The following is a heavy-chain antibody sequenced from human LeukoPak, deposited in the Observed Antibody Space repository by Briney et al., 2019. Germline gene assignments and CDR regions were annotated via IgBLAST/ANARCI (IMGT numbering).Heavy chain of an antibody. CDR1: GFSFRDYG. CDR3: AKGNRVAAAGYYYYGMDV. Sequence: GGSLKLSCAASGFSFRDYGMHWVRQAPGKGLEWVAIIWYDGSNKYYADSVKGRFTISRDNSKNTLYLQMNSLRAEDTAVYYCAKGNRVAAAGYYYYGMDVWGQGTTVAVSS. V-gene: IGHV3-33*03. D-gene: IGHD6-13*01. J-gene: IGHJ6*02. CDR2: IWYDGSNK.